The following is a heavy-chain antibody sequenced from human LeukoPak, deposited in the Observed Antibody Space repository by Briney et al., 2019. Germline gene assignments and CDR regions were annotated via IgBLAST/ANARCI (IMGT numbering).Heavy chain of an antibody. CDR3: AKDALTLGSNWNRRSKTDHEY. Sequence: GGSLRLSCAASGFTVSNNYMSWVRQAPGKGLEWVSLIYSGGSTSYADSVKGRFTISRDNSKNTLYLQMSSLRVDDTATYYCAKDALTLGSNWNRRSKTDHEYWGQGTLVTVSS. J-gene: IGHJ4*02. CDR2: IYSGGST. V-gene: IGHV3-66*01. CDR1: GFTVSNNY. D-gene: IGHD1-20*01.